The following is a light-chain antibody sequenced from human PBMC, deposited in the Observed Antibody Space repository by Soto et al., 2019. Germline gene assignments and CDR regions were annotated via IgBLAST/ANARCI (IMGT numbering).Light chain of an antibody. CDR1: SSDVGGYNY. CDR2: EVS. Sequence: QSALTQPPSASGSPGQSVTISCTGTSSDVGGYNYVSWYQQHPGKAPKLMIYEVSKRPSGVPDSFSGSKSGNTASLTVSGLQADDEADYYCSSYAGSNNFVFGTGTKLTVL. J-gene: IGLJ1*01. V-gene: IGLV2-8*01. CDR3: SSYAGSNNFV.